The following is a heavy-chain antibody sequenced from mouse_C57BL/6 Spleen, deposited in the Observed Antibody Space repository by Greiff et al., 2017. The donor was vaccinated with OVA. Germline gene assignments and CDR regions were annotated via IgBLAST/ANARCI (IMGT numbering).Heavy chain of an antibody. J-gene: IGHJ2*01. Sequence: QVQLQQSGPELVKPGASVKISCKASGYAFSSSWMNWVKQRPGKGLEWIGRIYPGDGDTNYNGKFKGKATLTADKSSSTAYMQLSSLTSEDSAVYFCASYDYDEGGYWGQGTTLTVSS. CDR2: IYPGDGDT. CDR1: GYAFSSSW. D-gene: IGHD2-4*01. CDR3: ASYDYDEGGY. V-gene: IGHV1-82*01.